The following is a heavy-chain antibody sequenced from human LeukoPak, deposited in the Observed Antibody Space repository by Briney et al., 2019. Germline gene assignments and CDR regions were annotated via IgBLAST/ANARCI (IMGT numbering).Heavy chain of an antibody. CDR2: IYHSGST. CDR1: GYSISSGYY. D-gene: IGHD1-1*01. Sequence: SETLSLTCTVSGYSISSGYYWGWIRQPPGKGLEWIGSIYHSGSTYYNPSLKSRVTISVDTSKNQFSLKLSSVTAADTAVYYCARVRGQLERLWFDPWGQGTLVTVSS. CDR3: ARVRGQLERLWFDP. J-gene: IGHJ5*02. V-gene: IGHV4-38-2*02.